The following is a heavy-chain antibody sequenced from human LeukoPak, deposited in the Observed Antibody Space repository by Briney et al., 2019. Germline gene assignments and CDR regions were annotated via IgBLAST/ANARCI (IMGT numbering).Heavy chain of an antibody. J-gene: IGHJ4*02. CDR2: IYYSGSN. Sequence: SGTLSLTCAVSGSGCSISNYYWSWIRQPPGKGLEWIGYIYYSGSNNHNPSLKSRVTMSVDTSKNQLSLKLSSVTAADTAVYYCARDLRSSGWYVFDHWGRGTLVT. V-gene: IGHV4-59*01. CDR3: ARDLRSSGWYVFDH. CDR1: GSGCSISNYY. D-gene: IGHD6-19*01.